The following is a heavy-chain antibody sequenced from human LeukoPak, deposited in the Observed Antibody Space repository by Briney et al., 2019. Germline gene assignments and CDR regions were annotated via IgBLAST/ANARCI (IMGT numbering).Heavy chain of an antibody. Sequence: ASVKVSCKASGYTFTGYYMHWVRQAPGQGLEWMGWINPNSGGTNYAQKFQGRVTMTRDTSIGTAYMELSRLRSDDTAVYYCARVPAFGGWYVDFDYWGQGTLVTVSS. D-gene: IGHD6-19*01. J-gene: IGHJ4*02. CDR2: INPNSGGT. CDR3: ARVPAFGGWYVDFDY. CDR1: GYTFTGYY. V-gene: IGHV1-2*02.